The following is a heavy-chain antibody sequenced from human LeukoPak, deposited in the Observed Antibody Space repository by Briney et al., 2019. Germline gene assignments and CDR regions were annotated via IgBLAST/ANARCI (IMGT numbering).Heavy chain of an antibody. CDR3: ARDKMWLGSDAFDI. CDR2: IKQDGSEK. D-gene: IGHD6-19*01. J-gene: IGHJ3*02. V-gene: IGHV3-7*01. CDR1: GFTFSSYW. Sequence: GGSLRLSCAASGFTFSSYWMSWVRQAPGKGLEWVANIKQDGSEKYYVDSVKGRLTISRDNAKNSLYLQMNSLRAEDTAVYYCARDKMWLGSDAFDIWGQGTMVTVSS.